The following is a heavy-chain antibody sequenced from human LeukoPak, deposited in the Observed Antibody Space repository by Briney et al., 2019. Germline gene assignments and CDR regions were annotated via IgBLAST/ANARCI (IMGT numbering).Heavy chain of an antibody. CDR1: GYTFTSYY. J-gene: IGHJ4*02. CDR2: INPSGGST. Sequence: GASVKVSCKASGYTFTSYYMHWVRQAPGQGLEWMGIINPSGGSTTYAQQFQGRVTMTRDRSTSTVYMELSSLRSEDTAVYYCARQRNYGDYFDYWGQGTLVTVSS. CDR3: ARQRNYGDYFDY. V-gene: IGHV1-46*01. D-gene: IGHD4-17*01.